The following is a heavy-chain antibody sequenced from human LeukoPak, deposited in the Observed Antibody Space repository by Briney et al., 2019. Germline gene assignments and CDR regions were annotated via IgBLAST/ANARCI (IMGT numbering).Heavy chain of an antibody. V-gene: IGHV3-74*01. Sequence: PGGSLRLSCAASGFTFSRYWMHWVRQAPGKGLVWVSRIKSDGSSTSYADSVKGRFTIARDNAKNTLYLQMNSLRPEDTAVYYCARNDYLEDWGQGTLVTVPS. CDR3: ARNDYLED. J-gene: IGHJ1*01. CDR1: GFTFSRYW. CDR2: IKSDGSST.